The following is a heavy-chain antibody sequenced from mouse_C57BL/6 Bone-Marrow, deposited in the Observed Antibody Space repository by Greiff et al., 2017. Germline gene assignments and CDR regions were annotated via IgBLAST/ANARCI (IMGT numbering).Heavy chain of an antibody. Sequence: VKVVESGAELARPGASVKLSCKASGYTFTSYGISWVKQRTGQGLEWIGEIYPRSGNTYYNEKFKGKATLTADKSSSTAYMELRSLTSEDSAVYFCARLGVRRYYFDYWGQGTTLTVSS. CDR1: GYTFTSYG. CDR3: ARLGVRRYYFDY. D-gene: IGHD1-2*01. J-gene: IGHJ2*01. CDR2: IYPRSGNT. V-gene: IGHV1-81*01.